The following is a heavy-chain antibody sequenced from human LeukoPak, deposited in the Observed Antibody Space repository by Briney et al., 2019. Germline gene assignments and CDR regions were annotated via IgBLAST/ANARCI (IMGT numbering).Heavy chain of an antibody. CDR3: ARPFTSVNYYYYCMDV. Sequence: SETLSLTCTVSGASISVFYWSWVRQPPGRGLEWIGYIFDSGKTLYSPSLRGRATISVDTSKSQFSLALTSVTAADTAVYYCARPFTSVNYYYYCMDVWGKGTTVTVSS. J-gene: IGHJ6*03. V-gene: IGHV4-59*01. CDR1: GASISVFY. D-gene: IGHD2/OR15-2a*01. CDR2: IFDSGKT.